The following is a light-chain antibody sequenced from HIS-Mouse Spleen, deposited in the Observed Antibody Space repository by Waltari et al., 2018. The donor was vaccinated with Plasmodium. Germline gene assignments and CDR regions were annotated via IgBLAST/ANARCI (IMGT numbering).Light chain of an antibody. CDR2: QDS. J-gene: IGLJ1*01. CDR3: QAWDSSTNYV. V-gene: IGLV3-1*01. CDR1: KLGDKY. Sequence: SYELNQPPSVSVSPGQTASVAGHGAKLGDKYACWYQQKQGQSPVLVIYQDSKRPSGIPERFSGSNSGNTATLTISGTQAMDEADYYCQAWDSSTNYVFGTGTKVTVL.